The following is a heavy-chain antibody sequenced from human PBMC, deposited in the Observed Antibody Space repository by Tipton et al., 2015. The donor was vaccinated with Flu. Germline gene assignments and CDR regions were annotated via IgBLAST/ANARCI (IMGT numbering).Heavy chain of an antibody. D-gene: IGHD3-3*01. CDR3: ARALTYNDFSSGYPNWFDS. V-gene: IGHV1-8*01. CDR2: MNPNGGAP. J-gene: IGHJ5*01. Sequence: QLVQSGAEVKQPGASVKVSCSASGYTFTSHEIHWVRQAPGQGLEWMGWMNPNGGAPFYAQKFNGRVTMTGNTAVGTAYMDLISLTSEDTAVYYCARALTYNDFSSGYPNWFDSWGQGTLVTVSS. CDR1: GYTFTSHE.